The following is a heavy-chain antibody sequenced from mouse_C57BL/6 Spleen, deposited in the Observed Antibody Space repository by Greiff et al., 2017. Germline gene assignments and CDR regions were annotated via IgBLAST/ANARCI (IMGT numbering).Heavy chain of an antibody. CDR3: AKNGGDGYYAFAY. CDR1: GFSLTSYG. Sequence: VQLQQSGPGLVQPSQSLSITCTVSGFSLTSYGVHWVRQSPGKGLEWLGVIWRGGSTDYNAAFMSRLSITKDNSKSQVFFKMNSLQADDTAIYYCAKNGGDGYYAFAYWGQGTLVTVSA. J-gene: IGHJ3*01. D-gene: IGHD2-3*01. V-gene: IGHV2-5*01. CDR2: IWRGGST.